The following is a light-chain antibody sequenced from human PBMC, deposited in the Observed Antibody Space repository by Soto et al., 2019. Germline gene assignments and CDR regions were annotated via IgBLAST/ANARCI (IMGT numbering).Light chain of an antibody. V-gene: IGKV1-5*03. J-gene: IGKJ1*01. Sequence: DIQMTQSPSTLSASVGDRVTLTCRASQSISSWLAWYKQKPGKAPKLLIYKASSLESGVPSRFSGSGSGTEFTLTISSLKPDDFATYYCQQYNSYPWTFGQGTKVDIK. CDR1: QSISSW. CDR2: KAS. CDR3: QQYNSYPWT.